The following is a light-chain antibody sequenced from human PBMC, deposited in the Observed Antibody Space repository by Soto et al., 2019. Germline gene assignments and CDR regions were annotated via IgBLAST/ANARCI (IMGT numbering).Light chain of an antibody. J-gene: IGKJ2*01. Sequence: DIQMTQSPSTLSASGGDRVTITCRASQNIGSWLAWYQQKPGEAPKLLISKASTLESGVPSRFSGRAYGTEFTLTIRSMQTDDFGNYFCQHYQNYPYTFGQGTKVDI. V-gene: IGKV1-5*03. CDR2: KAS. CDR1: QNIGSW. CDR3: QHYQNYPYT.